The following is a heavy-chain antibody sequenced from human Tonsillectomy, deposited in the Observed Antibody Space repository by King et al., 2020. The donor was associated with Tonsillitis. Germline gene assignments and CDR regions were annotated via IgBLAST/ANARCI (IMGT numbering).Heavy chain of an antibody. D-gene: IGHD6-19*01. CDR1: GGSIGTGSYY. V-gene: IGHV4-61*02. J-gene: IGHJ3*02. Sequence: VPLQESGPGLVKPAQTLSLTCTVSGGSIGTGSYYWSWIRQPAGKGLEWIGRIQTSGSSNYNPSLKSRVTISVDMSKNQFSLKLSSVTAADTAVYCCARDPGSGWYNGAFDIWGQGTLVTVSS. CDR2: IQTSGSS. CDR3: ARDPGSGWYNGAFDI.